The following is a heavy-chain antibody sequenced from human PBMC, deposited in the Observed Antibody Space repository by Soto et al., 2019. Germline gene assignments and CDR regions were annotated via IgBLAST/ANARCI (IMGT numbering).Heavy chain of an antibody. CDR3: ARPEHYYGTGSDTGSMDV. V-gene: IGHV5-51*01. Sequence: PGESLRISCEASGYRFTSYWIAWVRQMPGKGLELMGLIYPGDSETRYSLSFQGQVTISVDKSINIAYLHWSSLKASDTAMYFCARPEHYYGTGSDTGSMDVWGQGTTVTVSS. J-gene: IGHJ6*02. CDR1: GYRFTSYW. CDR2: IYPGDSET. D-gene: IGHD3-10*01.